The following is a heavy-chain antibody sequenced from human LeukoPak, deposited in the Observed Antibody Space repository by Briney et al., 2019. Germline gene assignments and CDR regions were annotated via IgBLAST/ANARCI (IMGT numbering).Heavy chain of an antibody. CDR1: GFTFSSYA. Sequence: GGSLRLSCAASGFTFSSYAMHWVRQAPGKGLEWVAFVRYDGSQKYYADSVKGRFTISRDNAKNSLYLQMNSLRAEDTAVYYCATDLSYTSGWSDYWGQGTLVTVSS. CDR2: VRYDGSQK. D-gene: IGHD6-13*01. V-gene: IGHV3-30*02. J-gene: IGHJ4*02. CDR3: ATDLSYTSGWSDY.